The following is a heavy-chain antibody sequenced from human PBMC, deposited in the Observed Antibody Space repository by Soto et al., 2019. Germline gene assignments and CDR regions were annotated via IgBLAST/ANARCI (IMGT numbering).Heavy chain of an antibody. CDR1: GGSFSGYY. V-gene: IGHV4-34*01. D-gene: IGHD3-10*01. Sequence: SETLSLTCAVYGGSFSGYYWSWIRQPPGKGLEWIGEINHGGSTNYNPSLKSRVTISVDTSKNQFSLKLSSVTAADTAVYYCARGYCTNGVCPNYGSGSYYSRKYNWFDPWGQGTLVTVSS. J-gene: IGHJ5*02. CDR3: ARGYCTNGVCPNYGSGSYYSRKYNWFDP. CDR2: INHGGST.